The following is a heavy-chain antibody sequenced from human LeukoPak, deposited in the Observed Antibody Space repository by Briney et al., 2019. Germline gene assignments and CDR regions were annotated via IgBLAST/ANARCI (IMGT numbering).Heavy chain of an antibody. Sequence: PGGSLRLSCAVSGFTFSSYEMNWVRQAPGKGLEWVSYISSSGSTIYYADSVKGRFTISRDNAKNSMYLHMNSLRAEDTAVYYCARLALTGYSNVDYWGQGTLVTVSS. J-gene: IGHJ4*02. D-gene: IGHD3-9*01. V-gene: IGHV3-48*03. CDR2: ISSSGSTI. CDR3: ARLALTGYSNVDY. CDR1: GFTFSSYE.